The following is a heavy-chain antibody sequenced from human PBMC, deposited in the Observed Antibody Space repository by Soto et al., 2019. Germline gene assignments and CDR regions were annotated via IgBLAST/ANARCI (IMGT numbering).Heavy chain of an antibody. CDR1: GFTFSSYG. D-gene: IGHD1-26*01. V-gene: IGHV3-30*18. CDR3: AKEGGLSGSYYISSSYYFDY. J-gene: IGHJ4*02. Sequence: QVQLVESGGGVVQPGRSLRLSCVASGFTFSSYGMHWVRQAPGKGLEWVAIISYDRSNTYYADSVKGRFTISRDNSKNTLYLQMSSLRAEDTSVYYCAKEGGLSGSYYISSSYYFDYWGQGTLVTVSS. CDR2: ISYDRSNT.